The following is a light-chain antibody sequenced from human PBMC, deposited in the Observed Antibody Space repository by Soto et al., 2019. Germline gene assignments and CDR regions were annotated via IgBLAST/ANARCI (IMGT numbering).Light chain of an antibody. Sequence: QSVLTQPPSASGTPGQRFTISCSGSSSNIGSNTVNLYQQLPGTAPKLLIHANNQRPSGVPDRFSGSKSGTSASLAISWLQSEEADYYCAAWDDSLNGYVFGTGTRSPS. CDR1: SSNIGSNT. CDR2: ANN. V-gene: IGLV1-44*01. J-gene: IGLJ1*01. CDR3: AAWDDSLNGYV.